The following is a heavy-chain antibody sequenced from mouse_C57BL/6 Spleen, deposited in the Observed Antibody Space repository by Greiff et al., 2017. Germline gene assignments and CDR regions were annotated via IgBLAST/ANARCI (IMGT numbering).Heavy chain of an antibody. D-gene: IGHD2-5*01. J-gene: IGHJ4*01. CDR1: GFTFSDYG. V-gene: IGHV5-17*01. CDR2: ISSGSSTS. CDR3: AAYYSNYDYAMDY. Sequence: DVMLVESGGGLVKPGGSLKLSCAASGFTFSDYGMHWVRQAPEKGLEWVAYISSGSSTSYYVDTVKGRFTISRDNAKNTLFLQMTSLRSEDTAMYYCAAYYSNYDYAMDYWGQGTSLTVSS.